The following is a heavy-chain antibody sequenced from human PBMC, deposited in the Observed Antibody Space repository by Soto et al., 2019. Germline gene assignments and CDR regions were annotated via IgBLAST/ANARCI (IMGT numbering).Heavy chain of an antibody. Sequence: SETLSLTCTVSGGSINNGDYYWNWIRQHPEKGLEWTGYINYRGTTFYSPSLKSRIIISVDTSKNQFSLKLSSVTAADTAVYYCARDAPGAAPYWGQGTLVTVSS. J-gene: IGHJ4*02. CDR2: INYRGTT. CDR3: ARDAPGAAPY. V-gene: IGHV4-31*03. D-gene: IGHD6-13*01. CDR1: GGSINNGDYY.